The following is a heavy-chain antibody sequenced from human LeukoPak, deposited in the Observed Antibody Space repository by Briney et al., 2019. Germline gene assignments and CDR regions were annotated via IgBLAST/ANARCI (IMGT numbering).Heavy chain of an antibody. Sequence: GGSLRLSCAASGFTFSSYSMNWVRQAPGKGLEWVSYISSSSTIYYADSVKGRFTISRDNAKNSLYLQMNSLRAEDTAVYYCARERPPIDYWGQGTLVTVSS. CDR3: ARERPPIDY. CDR2: ISSSSTI. J-gene: IGHJ4*02. CDR1: GFTFSSYS. V-gene: IGHV3-48*01.